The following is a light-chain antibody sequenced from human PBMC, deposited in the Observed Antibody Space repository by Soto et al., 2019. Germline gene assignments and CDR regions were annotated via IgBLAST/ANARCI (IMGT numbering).Light chain of an antibody. V-gene: IGLV2-23*02. CDR3: CSYAGANWV. CDR2: EVT. CDR1: SRDIGNYNL. Sequence: QSALTQSASVSGSPGQSITISCTGTSRDIGNYNLVSWYQHHPGKAPKLIIYEVTKRPSGVSNRFSGSKSGNTASLTISGLQAEDEADYSCCSYAGANWVFGGGTKLTVL. J-gene: IGLJ3*02.